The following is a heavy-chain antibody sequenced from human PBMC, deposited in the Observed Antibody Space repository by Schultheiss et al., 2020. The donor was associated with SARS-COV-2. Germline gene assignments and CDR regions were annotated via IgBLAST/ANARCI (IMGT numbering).Heavy chain of an antibody. D-gene: IGHD6-6*01. CDR1: GFTFTSSA. Sequence: SVKVSCKASGFTFTSSAVQWVRQARGQRLEWIGWIVVGSGNTNYAQKFQERVTITRDMSTSTAYMELSSLRSEDTAVYYCARGVTEYSSSSSDFDPWGQGTLVTVSS. CDR3: ARGVTEYSSSSSDFDP. J-gene: IGHJ5*02. CDR2: IVVGSGNT. V-gene: IGHV1-58*01.